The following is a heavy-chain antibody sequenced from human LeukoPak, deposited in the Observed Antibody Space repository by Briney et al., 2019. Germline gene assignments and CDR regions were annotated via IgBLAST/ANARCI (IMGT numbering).Heavy chain of an antibody. Sequence: ASVKVSCKASGYTFTSYDINWVRQATGQGLEWMGWMNPNSGNTGYAQKFQGRVTMTRNTSISTACMELSSLRSEDTAVYYCARAKDIAGGPDYWGQGTLVTVSS. CDR2: MNPNSGNT. J-gene: IGHJ4*02. D-gene: IGHD5-12*01. CDR3: ARAKDIAGGPDY. V-gene: IGHV1-8*01. CDR1: GYTFTSYD.